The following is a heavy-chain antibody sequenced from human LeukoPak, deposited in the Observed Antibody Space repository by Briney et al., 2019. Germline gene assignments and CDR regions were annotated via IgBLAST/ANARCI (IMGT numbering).Heavy chain of an antibody. CDR2: IRGDGETT. Sequence: GGSLRLSCAASGLTFTSYAMNWVRQAPGKGLEWVSAIRGDGETTYYADSVKGRFTISRDNSKNTLYLQMNSLRAEDTAVYYCAKLYTSRWYNDYWGQGTLVTVSS. CDR1: GLTFTSYA. J-gene: IGHJ4*02. V-gene: IGHV3-23*01. CDR3: AKLYTSRWYNDY. D-gene: IGHD6-13*01.